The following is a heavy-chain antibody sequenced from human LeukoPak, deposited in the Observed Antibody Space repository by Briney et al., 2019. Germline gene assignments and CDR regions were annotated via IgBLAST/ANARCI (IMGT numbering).Heavy chain of an antibody. D-gene: IGHD6-13*01. CDR3: AKVPGALSSWYYFDY. J-gene: IGHJ4*02. CDR2: ISGSGGNT. V-gene: IGHV3-23*01. CDR1: GFTFSSYA. Sequence: GGSLRLSCAASGFTFSSYAMSWVRQAPGKGLEWVSAISGSGGNTYYADSVKGRFTISRDNSKNTLFLHMNSLRAEDTAVYHCAKVPGALSSWYYFDYWGQGTLVTVSS.